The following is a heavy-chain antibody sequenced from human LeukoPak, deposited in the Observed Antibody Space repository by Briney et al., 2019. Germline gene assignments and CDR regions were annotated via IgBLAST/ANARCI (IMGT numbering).Heavy chain of an antibody. CDR3: ARVNYDFLTGYYIPHGFDI. D-gene: IGHD3-9*01. Sequence: ASVKVPCKTSGYTFITYGISWVRQAPGQGLEWMGWITAYNGIPKYAQKLQDRVTMTTDTSTSTAYMELRSLRSDDTAVYYCARVNYDFLTGYYIPHGFDIWGQGTMVTVSS. CDR2: ITAYNGIP. CDR1: GYTFITYG. V-gene: IGHV1-18*01. J-gene: IGHJ3*02.